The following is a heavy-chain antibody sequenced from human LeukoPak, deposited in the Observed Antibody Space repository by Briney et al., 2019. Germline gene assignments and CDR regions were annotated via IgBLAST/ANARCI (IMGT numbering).Heavy chain of an antibody. D-gene: IGHD1-26*01. CDR1: GFTFSSYG. Sequence: GGSLRLSCAASGFTFSSYGMHWVRQAPGKGLEWVAVISYDGSNKYYADSVKGRFTISRDNSKNTLYLQMNSLRAEDTAVYYCAKAAYSGSYYPDYWGQGTLVTVSS. CDR2: ISYDGSNK. V-gene: IGHV3-30*18. CDR3: AKAAYSGSYYPDY. J-gene: IGHJ4*02.